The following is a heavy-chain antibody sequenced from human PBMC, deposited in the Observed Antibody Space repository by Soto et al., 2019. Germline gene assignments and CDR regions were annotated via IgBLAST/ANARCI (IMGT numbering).Heavy chain of an antibody. CDR2: IYTSGST. CDR1: GGSISSYY. Sequence: SETLSLTCIVSGGSISSYYWSWIRQPAGKGLEWIGRIYTSGSTNYNPSLKSRVTMSVDTSKNQFSLKLSSVTAADTAAYFGARAVSSGSYTFYFDYWGQGTLVTVSS. V-gene: IGHV4-4*07. J-gene: IGHJ4*02. CDR3: ARAVSSGSYTFYFDY. D-gene: IGHD6-19*01.